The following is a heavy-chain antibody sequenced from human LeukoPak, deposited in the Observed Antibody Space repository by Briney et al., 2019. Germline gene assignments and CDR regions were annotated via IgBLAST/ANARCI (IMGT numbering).Heavy chain of an antibody. CDR1: QFTFSSYS. CDR2: ISSSSSII. V-gene: IGHV3-48*04. D-gene: IGHD5-18*01. CDR3: ARDAVDTANAV. Sequence: SGGSLRLSCAASQFTFSSYSMNWVRQAPGKGLEWVSYISSSSSIIYYADSVKGRFTLSRDNAKNTLYLQMNSLRAEDTAVYYCARDAVDTANAVWGQGTTVTVSS. J-gene: IGHJ6*02.